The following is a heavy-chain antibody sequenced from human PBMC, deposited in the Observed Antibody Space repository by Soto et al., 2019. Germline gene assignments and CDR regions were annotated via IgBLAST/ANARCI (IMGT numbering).Heavy chain of an antibody. CDR2: VIPMFGTS. CDR1: GGTFGSCS. CDR3: TSSPLASSGPAADY. D-gene: IGHD6-13*01. V-gene: IGHV1-69*13. Sequence: SVKVSCKASGGTFGSCSVSWVRQAPGQGLEWLGGVIPMFGTSKYAQRFEGRGTITADESTGAAYLDLNSLRSDDTAIYYCTSSPLASSGPAADYWGQGTLVTVSS. J-gene: IGHJ4*02.